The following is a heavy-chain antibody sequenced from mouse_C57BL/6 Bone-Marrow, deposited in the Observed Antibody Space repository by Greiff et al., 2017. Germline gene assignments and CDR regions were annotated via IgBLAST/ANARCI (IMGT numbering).Heavy chain of an antibody. CDR2: IYPGSGST. Sequence: VQLQQPGAELVKPGASVKMSCKASGYTFTSYWITWVKQRPGQGLEWIGDIYPGSGSTNYNEKFKSKATLTVDTSSSTAYMQLSSLTSEDSAVYYCARNDGYYFWAMDYWGQGTSVTVSS. D-gene: IGHD2-3*01. V-gene: IGHV1-55*01. CDR1: GYTFTSYW. J-gene: IGHJ4*01. CDR3: ARNDGYYFWAMDY.